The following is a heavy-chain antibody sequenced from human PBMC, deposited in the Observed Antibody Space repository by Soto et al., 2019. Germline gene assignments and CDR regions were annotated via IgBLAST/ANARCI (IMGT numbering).Heavy chain of an antibody. V-gene: IGHV1-69*04. CDR2: IIPILGIA. D-gene: IGHD2-2*01. Sequence: SVKVSCKASGGTFSSYTISWVRQAPGQGLEWMGRIIPILGIANYAQKFQGRVTITADKSTSTAYMELSSLRSEDTAVYYCARDSGVVPAAPSANYYYYMDVWGKGTTVTVSS. J-gene: IGHJ6*03. CDR1: GGTFSSYT. CDR3: ARDSGVVPAAPSANYYYYMDV.